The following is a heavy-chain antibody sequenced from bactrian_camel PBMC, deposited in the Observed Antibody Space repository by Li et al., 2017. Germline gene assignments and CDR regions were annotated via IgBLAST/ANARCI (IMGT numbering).Heavy chain of an antibody. CDR3: AAVSGY. V-gene: IGHV3S63*01. CDR2: LDHESSA. J-gene: IGHJ6*01. CDR1: GSAYENFC. Sequence: HVQLVESGGGSVEAGGSLRLSCKTSGSAYENFCIGWFRQRSGNEREGVASLDHESSANYADFAKGRFTIYLDSAKNTVYLEMKSLKPEDTAVYFCAAVSGYWGQGTQVTVS.